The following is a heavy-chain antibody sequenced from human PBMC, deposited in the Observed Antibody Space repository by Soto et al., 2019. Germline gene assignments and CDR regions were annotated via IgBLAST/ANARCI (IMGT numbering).Heavy chain of an antibody. CDR3: AKLWSSGWYSYDY. Sequence: RRLSCAASGFTFSSYAMSWVRQAPGKGLEWVSAISGSGGSTYYADSVKGRFTISRDNSKNTLYLQMNSLRAEDTAVYYCAKLWSSGWYSYDYWGQGTLVTVSS. CDR2: ISGSGGST. J-gene: IGHJ4*02. D-gene: IGHD6-19*01. V-gene: IGHV3-23*01. CDR1: GFTFSSYA.